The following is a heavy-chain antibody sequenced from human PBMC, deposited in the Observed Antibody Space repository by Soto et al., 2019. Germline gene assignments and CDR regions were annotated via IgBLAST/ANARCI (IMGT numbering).Heavy chain of an antibody. J-gene: IGHJ3*02. D-gene: IGHD3-10*01. CDR2: IYYSGST. Sequence: QVQLQESGPGLVKPSETLSLTCTVSGGSISSYYWSWIRQPPGKGLEWIGYIYYSGSTNYNPSLKSRVTISVDTSKNQFSLKLSSVTAADTAVYYCARAMVRGVISAFDIWGQGTMVTVSS. CDR1: GGSISSYY. V-gene: IGHV4-59*01. CDR3: ARAMVRGVISAFDI.